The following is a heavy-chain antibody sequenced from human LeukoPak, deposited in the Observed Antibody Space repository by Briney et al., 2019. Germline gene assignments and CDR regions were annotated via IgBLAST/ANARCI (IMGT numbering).Heavy chain of an antibody. J-gene: IGHJ6*03. CDR1: GFTFSSYG. CDR3: ARGGKITMVRGAYMDV. CDR2: ISSSSSYI. V-gene: IGHV3-21*01. D-gene: IGHD3-10*01. Sequence: PGGSLRLSCAASGFTFSSYGMNWVRQAPGKGLEWVSSISSSSSYIYYADSVKGRFTISRDNAKNSLYLQMNSLRAEDTAVYYCARGGKITMVRGAYMDVWGKGTTVTVSS.